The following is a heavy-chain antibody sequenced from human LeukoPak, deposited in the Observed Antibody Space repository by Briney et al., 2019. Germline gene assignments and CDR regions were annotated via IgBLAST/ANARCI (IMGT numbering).Heavy chain of an antibody. J-gene: IGHJ1*01. D-gene: IGHD6-13*01. CDR1: GFTFSSYE. CDR3: ARINIAATGTELQQ. CDR2: IKTDGSRT. V-gene: IGHV3-74*01. Sequence: GGSVRLSCAASGFTFSSYEMNWARQPPGKGLMWVSRIKTDGSRTNYADAVKGRFTISRDNAKNTLYLEMNSLRAEDTAVYYCARINIAATGTELQQWGQSTLGSVSS.